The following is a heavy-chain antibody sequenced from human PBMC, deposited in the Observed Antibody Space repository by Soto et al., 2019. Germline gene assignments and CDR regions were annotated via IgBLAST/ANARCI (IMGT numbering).Heavy chain of an antibody. J-gene: IGHJ6*02. CDR1: GYSISSAYY. V-gene: IGHV4-38-2*02. Sequence: KPSETLSLTCAVSGYSISSAYYGVWIRQSPGKGLEWIGSIFHTGTTKYNPSLESRVTISFDTSNNKFSLKLSSVTATDTAVYYCARDQACSTSSCKYAMDVWGQGTTVTVSS. CDR2: IFHTGTT. CDR3: ARDQACSTSSCKYAMDV. D-gene: IGHD2-2*01.